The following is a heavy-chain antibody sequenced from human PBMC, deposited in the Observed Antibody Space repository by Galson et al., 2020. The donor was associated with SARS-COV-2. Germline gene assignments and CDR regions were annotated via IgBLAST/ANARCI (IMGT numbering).Heavy chain of an antibody. J-gene: IGHJ4*02. CDR1: GFTSSSYW. D-gene: IGHD7-27*01. Sequence: GGSLRLSCAASGFTSSSYWMHWVRQAPGKGLVWVSRIYSEGSSTSYADSVKGRFTVSGDNAKNRLYLQMNSLRAEDTAVYYCARGDMGNDYFDYWGRGTLVTVSS. CDR3: ARGDMGNDYFDY. V-gene: IGHV3-74*01. CDR2: IYSEGSST.